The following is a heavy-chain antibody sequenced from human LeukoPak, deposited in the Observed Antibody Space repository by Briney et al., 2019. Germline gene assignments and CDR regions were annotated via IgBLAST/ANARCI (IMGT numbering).Heavy chain of an antibody. V-gene: IGHV3-49*03. CDR1: GFTFGDYA. J-gene: IGHJ6*02. Sequence: GGSLRLSCTTSGFTFGDYAMSWFRQAPGKGLEWVGFIRSKAYGGTTEYAASVKGRFTISRDDSKSIAYLQMNSLKTEDTAVYYCTRVLLWFGSYYYGMDVWGQGTTVTVSS. CDR2: IRSKAYGGTT. D-gene: IGHD3-10*01. CDR3: TRVLLWFGSYYYGMDV.